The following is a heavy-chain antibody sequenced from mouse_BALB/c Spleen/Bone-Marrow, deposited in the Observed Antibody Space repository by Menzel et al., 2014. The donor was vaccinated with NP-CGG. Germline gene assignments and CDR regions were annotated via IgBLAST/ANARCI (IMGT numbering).Heavy chain of an antibody. Sequence: AHVKQSGAELVKPGASVKLSCTASGFNIKDTYMHWVKQRPEQGLEWIGRIDPANGNTKYDPKFQGKATITADTSSNTAYLQLSSLTSEDTAVYYCARSYGSSPFDYWGQGTTLTISS. J-gene: IGHJ2*01. CDR2: IDPANGNT. CDR3: ARSYGSSPFDY. V-gene: IGHV14-3*02. D-gene: IGHD1-1*01. CDR1: GFNIKDTY.